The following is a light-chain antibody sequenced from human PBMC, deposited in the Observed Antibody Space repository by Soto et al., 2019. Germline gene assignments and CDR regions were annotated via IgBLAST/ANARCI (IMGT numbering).Light chain of an antibody. V-gene: IGKV3-15*01. Sequence: EIVMTQSPATLFVSPGERATLSCRGSQSVGSNLARYQQKPGQAPRLLIYGASTRATGVPARFSGSGSGTEFTFTISSLQSEDFAVYYCQQHNGWPLTFGGGTKVEI. CDR2: GAS. CDR1: QSVGSN. J-gene: IGKJ4*01. CDR3: QQHNGWPLT.